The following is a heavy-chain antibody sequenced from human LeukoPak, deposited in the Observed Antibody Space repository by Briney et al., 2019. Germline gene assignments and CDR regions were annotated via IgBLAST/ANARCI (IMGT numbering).Heavy chain of an antibody. Sequence: PSQTLYLTCTVSGGSITSGNFYWSWIRQSAGKGLEWIGRIYGSGSTNYSPSLRSRVTISIDTSKNQFSLNLNSVTATDTPVYYCARGWGSTSSNYFDPWGQGTLVTVSS. CDR3: ARGWGSTSSNYFDP. V-gene: IGHV4-61*02. D-gene: IGHD2-2*01. CDR1: GGSITSGNFY. J-gene: IGHJ5*02. CDR2: IYGSGST.